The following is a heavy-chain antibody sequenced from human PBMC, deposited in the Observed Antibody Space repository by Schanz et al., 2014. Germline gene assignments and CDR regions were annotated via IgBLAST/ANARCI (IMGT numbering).Heavy chain of an antibody. J-gene: IGHJ4*02. CDR3: AKGRMTATNFFDS. CDR1: GFTFSSYW. Sequence: VQLVESGGGVVQPGGSLRLSCAASGFTFSSYWMHWVRQAPGKGLVWVSRIQSDGSITTYADSVKGRFTISRDNPKNSLYLQMNSLRAEDTAVYYCAKGRMTATNFFDSWGQGTLVTVSS. CDR2: IQSDGSIT. D-gene: IGHD1-7*01. V-gene: IGHV3-74*02.